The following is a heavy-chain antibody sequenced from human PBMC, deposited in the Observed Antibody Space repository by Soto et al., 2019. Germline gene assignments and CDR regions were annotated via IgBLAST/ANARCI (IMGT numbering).Heavy chain of an antibody. V-gene: IGHV4-34*01. CDR2: INHSGST. D-gene: IGHD3-9*01. CDR1: GGSFSGYY. J-gene: IGHJ6*02. Sequence: SETLSLTCAVYGGSFSGYYWSWIRQPPGTGLECIGEINHSGSTNYNPSLKSRVTISVDTSKNKFSLKLSSVTAPDPAVYYCASSNYYILTGHDYYGMDVWGQGTTVTVSS. CDR3: ASSNYYILTGHDYYGMDV.